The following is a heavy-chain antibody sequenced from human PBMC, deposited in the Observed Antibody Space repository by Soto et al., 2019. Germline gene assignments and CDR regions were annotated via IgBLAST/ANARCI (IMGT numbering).Heavy chain of an antibody. J-gene: IGHJ6*02. D-gene: IGHD3-3*01. CDR2: IYYSGST. V-gene: IGHV4-39*01. Sequence: SETLSLTCTVSGGSISSSSYYWGWIRQPPGKGLEWIGSIYYSGSTYYNPSLKSRVTISVDTSKNQFSLKLSSVTAADTAVYYCARKSHGFWSGYYLGYYYYGMDVWGQGTTVTVSS. CDR1: GGSISSSSYY. CDR3: ARKSHGFWSGYYLGYYYYGMDV.